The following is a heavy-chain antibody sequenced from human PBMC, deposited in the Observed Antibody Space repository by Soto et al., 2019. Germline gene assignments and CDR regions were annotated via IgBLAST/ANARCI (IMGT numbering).Heavy chain of an antibody. CDR2: ISASNGNT. Sequence: QVQLVQSGPEVKKPGASVKVSCKASGYTFTTYGFSWVRQAPGQGLECVGWISASNGNTHYSEKFQGRVTMTTDTSTNTAYMELRSLTSGDTAVYYCASEPIYYNDGSGYYPLGHWGQGTLVTVSS. CDR3: ASEPIYYNDGSGYYPLGH. J-gene: IGHJ4*02. CDR1: GYTFTTYG. V-gene: IGHV1-18*04. D-gene: IGHD3-22*01.